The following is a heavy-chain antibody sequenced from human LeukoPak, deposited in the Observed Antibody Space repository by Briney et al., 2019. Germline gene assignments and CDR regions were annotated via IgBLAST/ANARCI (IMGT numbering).Heavy chain of an antibody. V-gene: IGHV3-23*01. Sequence: HPGGSLRLSCAVSGFTFSTCAMSWVRQAPGKGLEWVSVISGGAVSICYADSVKGRFTISRDNSNNTLYLQMNSLRAEDTAVYYCAKSPRGYNYYMDVWGKGTTVTVSS. D-gene: IGHD3-10*01. CDR3: AKSPRGYNYYMDV. CDR1: GFTFSTCA. J-gene: IGHJ6*03. CDR2: ISGGAVSI.